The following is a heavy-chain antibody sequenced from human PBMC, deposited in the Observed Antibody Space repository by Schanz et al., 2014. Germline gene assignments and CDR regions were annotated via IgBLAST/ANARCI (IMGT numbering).Heavy chain of an antibody. Sequence: EVQLLESGGGLVQPGGSLRLSCTASGFTFSSYSMNWVRQAPGKGLEWISFINTGSNYINYADSVKGRFTISRDSSKNTLYLQMNSLRPEDTAIYYCAKNQYDDVDLSSFYFDFWGHGTLVTVSS. CDR1: GFTFSSYS. D-gene: IGHD3-10*02. V-gene: IGHV3-48*04. CDR2: INTGSNYI. CDR3: AKNQYDDVDLSSFYFDF. J-gene: IGHJ4*01.